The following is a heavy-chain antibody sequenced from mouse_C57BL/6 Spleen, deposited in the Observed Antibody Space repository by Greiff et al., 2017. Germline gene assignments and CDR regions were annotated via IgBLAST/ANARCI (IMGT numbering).Heavy chain of an antibody. CDR3: ASPGSSEGWYFDV. J-gene: IGHJ1*03. D-gene: IGHD1-1*01. CDR1: GFTFSDYG. Sequence: EVQRVESGGGLVKPGGSLKLSCAASGFTFSDYGMHWVRQAPEKGLEWVAYISSGSSTIYYADTVKGRFTISRDNAKNTLFLQMTSLRSEDTAMYYCASPGSSEGWYFDVWGTGTTVTVSS. V-gene: IGHV5-17*01. CDR2: ISSGSSTI.